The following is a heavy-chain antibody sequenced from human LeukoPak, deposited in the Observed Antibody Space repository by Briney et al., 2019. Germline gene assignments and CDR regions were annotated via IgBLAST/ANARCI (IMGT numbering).Heavy chain of an antibody. V-gene: IGHV1-24*01. CDR1: GYTLTAFS. Sequence: ASVKVSCKASGYTLTAFSMHWVRQAPGKGVEWLGGFEPEGGETIYAQQFQGRVTMTEDTSTDTAYMELSSLRSGDTAVYYCAASSPQNWKTHEYWGQGTLVTVSS. J-gene: IGHJ4*02. CDR2: FEPEGGET. D-gene: IGHD1-1*01. CDR3: AASSPQNWKTHEY.